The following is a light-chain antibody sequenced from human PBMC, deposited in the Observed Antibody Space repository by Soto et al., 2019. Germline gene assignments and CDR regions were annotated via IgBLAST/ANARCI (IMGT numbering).Light chain of an antibody. CDR2: GAS. J-gene: IGKJ5*01. V-gene: IGKV1-5*01. CDR1: QNIGNW. Sequence: DIQMTHSPSTLSPSVEDRVTITYRASQNIGNWLAWYQQKPGKAPRILIYGASTLEWGVPSRFSGSGSGTEFTLTITNLQPDDFATYYCQQYNTYSVTFGQGTRLEMK. CDR3: QQYNTYSVT.